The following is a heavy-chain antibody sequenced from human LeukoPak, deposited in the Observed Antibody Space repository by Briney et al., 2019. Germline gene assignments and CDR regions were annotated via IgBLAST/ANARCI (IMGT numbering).Heavy chain of an antibody. CDR1: GYTFTSYG. CDR2: ISAYNGNT. D-gene: IGHD2-2*01. V-gene: IGHV1-18*01. J-gene: IGHJ6*02. CDR3: ARDTLYCSSTSCSPYYGMDV. Sequence: ASVKVSCKASGYTFTSYGISWVRQAPGQGLEWMGWISAYNGNTNYAQKLQGRVTMTTDTSTSTAYMELRSLRSDDTAVYYCARDTLYCSSTSCSPYYGMDVWGQGTTVTVSS.